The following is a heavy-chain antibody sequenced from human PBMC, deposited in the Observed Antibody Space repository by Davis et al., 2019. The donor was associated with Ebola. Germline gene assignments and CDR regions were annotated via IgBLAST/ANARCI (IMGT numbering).Heavy chain of an antibody. D-gene: IGHD1-1*01. J-gene: IGHJ4*02. CDR1: GFTFSSYS. CDR2: ISSSSNTI. V-gene: IGHV3-48*04. CDR3: ARDPHVYTWNAHPTWDQ. Sequence: GESLKISCAASGFTFSSYSMNWVRQAPEKGLEWLSYISSSSNTIYYADSVEGRFTISRDNSENTVYLQMNSLRVEDTAIYYCARDPHVYTWNAHPTWDQWGQGTLVTVSS.